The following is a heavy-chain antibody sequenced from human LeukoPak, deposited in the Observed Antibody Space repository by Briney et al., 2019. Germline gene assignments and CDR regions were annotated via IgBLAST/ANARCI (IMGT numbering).Heavy chain of an antibody. D-gene: IGHD3-10*01. V-gene: IGHV1-46*01. CDR2: INPSGGTT. Sequence: GASVKVSCKASGYTFINYYIYWVRQAPGQGLEWMGIINPSGGTTSYAQKFQGRVTMTRDTSTSTVDMELSSLKFEDTAVYYCARGGYGSGRRLGMDVWGQGTTVTVSS. CDR1: GYTFINYY. CDR3: ARGGYGSGRRLGMDV. J-gene: IGHJ6*02.